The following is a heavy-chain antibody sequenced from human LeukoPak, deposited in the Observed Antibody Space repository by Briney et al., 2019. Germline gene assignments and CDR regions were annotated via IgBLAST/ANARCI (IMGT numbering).Heavy chain of an antibody. CDR3: AKAAYYFDNSGPGPLYFQH. J-gene: IGHJ1*01. CDR2: ISGSGTST. D-gene: IGHD3-22*01. Sequence: GGSLRLSCAASGFTFSSYWMSWVRQAPGKGLEWVSGISGSGTSTYYADSVKGRFTIPRDNSKNTLNLQMNSLRAEDTAVYYCAKAAYYFDNSGPGPLYFQHWGQGTLVTVSS. V-gene: IGHV3-23*01. CDR1: GFTFSSYW.